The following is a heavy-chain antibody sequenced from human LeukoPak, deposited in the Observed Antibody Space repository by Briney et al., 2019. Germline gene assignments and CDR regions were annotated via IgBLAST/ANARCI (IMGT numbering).Heavy chain of an antibody. CDR1: GFTFSSYA. V-gene: IGHV3-30-3*02. CDR3: AKYRITMVRGVIIRAEYFQH. Sequence: PGGSLRLSCAASGFTFSSYAINWVRQTPGKGLEWMAIISYDGSNKYYADSVKGRFTISRDNSKNTLFLQMNSLRAEDTAVYYCAKYRITMVRGVIIRAEYFQHWGQGTLVTVSS. J-gene: IGHJ1*01. CDR2: ISYDGSNK. D-gene: IGHD3-10*01.